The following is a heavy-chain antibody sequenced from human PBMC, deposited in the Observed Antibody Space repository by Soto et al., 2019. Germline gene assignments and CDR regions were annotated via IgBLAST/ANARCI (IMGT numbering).Heavy chain of an antibody. J-gene: IGHJ4*02. V-gene: IGHV3-33*01. Sequence: PGGSLRLSCAASGFTFSNYGMHWVRQAPGKGLEWLAVIWYGASGEYYADSVKGRFAVSRDNSKNTLYLQMNSLRVEDTAVYYCARDGYSRGWYYFDYWGQGSPVTVSS. CDR3: ARDGYSRGWYYFDY. CDR2: IWYGASGE. CDR1: GFTFSNYG. D-gene: IGHD6-19*01.